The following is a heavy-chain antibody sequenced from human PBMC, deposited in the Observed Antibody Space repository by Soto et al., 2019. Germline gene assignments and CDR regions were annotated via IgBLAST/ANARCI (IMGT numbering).Heavy chain of an antibody. CDR1: GGSFSGYY. J-gene: IGHJ6*02. CDR3: ARVTRGDYLLTFSLRGMDV. CDR2: INHSGTT. V-gene: IGHV4-34*02. Sequence: EQLQQWGAGLLKPSETLSLTCAVYGGSFSGYYWSWIRQPPGKGLEWIGEINHSGTTNYNPSLTRRVTISVDTSKNQFSLMLNAGSAADTAVFYCARVTRGDYLLTFSLRGMDVWGQGTTVTVSS. D-gene: IGHD4-17*01.